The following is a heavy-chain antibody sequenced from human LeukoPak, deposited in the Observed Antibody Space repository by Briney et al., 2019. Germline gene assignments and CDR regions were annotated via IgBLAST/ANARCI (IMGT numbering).Heavy chain of an antibody. CDR1: GFTFSSYA. CDR3: AKRGDRXGXSXYFDY. D-gene: IGHD3-10*01. J-gene: IGHJ4*02. V-gene: IGHV3-23*01. CDR2: ISGSGGST. Sequence: PGGSLRLSCAASGFTFSSYAMSWVRQAPGKGLEWVSAISGSGGSTYYADSVKGRFTISRDNSKNTLYLQMSSLTDEDTAVYFCAKRGDRXGXSXYFDYWGQGTLVTVSS.